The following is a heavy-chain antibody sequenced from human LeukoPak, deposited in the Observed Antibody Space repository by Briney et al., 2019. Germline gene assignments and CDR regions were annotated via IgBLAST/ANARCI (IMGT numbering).Heavy chain of an antibody. CDR2: IYSGGST. CDR1: GLTVSRNY. D-gene: IGHD3-9*01. J-gene: IGHJ5*02. V-gene: IGHV3-53*01. CDR3: AKAPQGDILGNWFDP. Sequence: GGSLRLSCAASGLTVSRNYMSWVRQAPGKGLESVSVIYSGGSTYYAESVRRRFTISRDNSKNTRYLQMNSLRAEDTAVYYCAKAPQGDILGNWFDPWGQGTLVTVSS.